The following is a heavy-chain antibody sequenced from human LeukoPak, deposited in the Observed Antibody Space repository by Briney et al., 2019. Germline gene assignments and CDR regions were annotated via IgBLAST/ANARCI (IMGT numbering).Heavy chain of an antibody. CDR2: ISGSGGST. J-gene: IGHJ4*02. CDR1: GFTFSSYG. V-gene: IGHV3-23*01. Sequence: GGTLRLSCAASGFTFSSYGMSWVRQAPGKGLEWVSAISGSGGSTYYADSVKGWFTISRDNSKNTLYLQMNSLRAEDTAVYYCAYGCYGSGSYIRSDYWGQGTLVTVSS. CDR3: AYGCYGSGSYIRSDY. D-gene: IGHD3-10*01.